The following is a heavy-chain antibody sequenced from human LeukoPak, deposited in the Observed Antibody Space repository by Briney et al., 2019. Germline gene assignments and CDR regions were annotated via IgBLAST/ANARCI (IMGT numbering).Heavy chain of an antibody. Sequence: PGGSLRLSCASSRFTFSIYSMNWVRQAPGKGLEWVSSIGSSSSFIYYADSVKGRFTISRDNAKNSLYLQMNSLRAEDRAVYYCARSIAAGRGNWFDPWGQGTLVTVSS. V-gene: IGHV3-21*01. CDR1: RFTFSIYS. D-gene: IGHD6-6*01. CDR3: ARSIAAGRGNWFDP. CDR2: IGSSSSFI. J-gene: IGHJ5*02.